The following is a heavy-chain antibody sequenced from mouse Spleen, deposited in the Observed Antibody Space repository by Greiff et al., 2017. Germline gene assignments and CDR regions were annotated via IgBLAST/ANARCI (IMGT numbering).Heavy chain of an antibody. CDR3: ARADGYYRFAY. V-gene: IGHV1-52*01. CDR2: IDPSDSET. CDR1: GYTFTSYW. D-gene: IGHD2-3*01. J-gene: IGHJ3*01. Sequence: VKLQQPGAELVRPGSSVKLSCKASGYTFTSYWMHWVKQRPIQGLEWIGNIDPSDSETHYNQKFKDKATLTVDKSSSTAYMQLSSLTSEDSAVYYCARADGYYRFAYWGQGTLVTVSA.